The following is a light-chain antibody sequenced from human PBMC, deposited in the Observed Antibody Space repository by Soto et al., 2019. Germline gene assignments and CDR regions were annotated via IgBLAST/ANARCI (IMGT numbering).Light chain of an antibody. J-gene: IGKJ1*01. CDR3: QQYNSYSRT. CDR1: QSISSW. CDR2: DAS. Sequence: DIPMTQSPSTLSASVGDRVTITCRASQSISSWLAWYQQKPGKAPKLLIYDASSLESGVPSRFSGSGYGTEFTLTISSLQPDDFATYYCQQYNSYSRTFGQGTKVEIK. V-gene: IGKV1-5*01.